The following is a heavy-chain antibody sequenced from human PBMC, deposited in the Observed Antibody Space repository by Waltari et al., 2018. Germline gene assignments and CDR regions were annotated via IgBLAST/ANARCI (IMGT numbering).Heavy chain of an antibody. D-gene: IGHD3-22*01. Sequence: QVQLVQSGAEVKTPGSSVKVSCKTSGATFSTYGLTWVRQAPGQGLEWVGGIIPVFGTTNYAQNCQGRATITADEGMSTVYMELSSLRPDDTGVYYCARTLDYHDSSGYYDYWGQGSLVIVSS. CDR2: IIPVFGTT. CDR3: ARTLDYHDSSGYYDY. J-gene: IGHJ4*02. CDR1: GATFSTYG. V-gene: IGHV1-69*01.